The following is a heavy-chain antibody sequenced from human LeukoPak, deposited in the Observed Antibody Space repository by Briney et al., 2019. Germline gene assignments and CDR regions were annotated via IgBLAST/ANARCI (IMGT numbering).Heavy chain of an antibody. V-gene: IGHV3-23*01. CDR2: ITSSGGST. CDR3: AKVSGSWGIYDY. D-gene: IGHD6-13*01. CDR1: GFPFRDNA. Sequence: PGGSLRLSCAASGFPFRDNAMTWVRQAPGKGLEWVSGITSSGGSTYYTDSVKGRFTISRDNSQNTLYLQMNSLRDEDTAVYYCAKVSGSWGIYDYWGQGTLVTVSS. J-gene: IGHJ4*02.